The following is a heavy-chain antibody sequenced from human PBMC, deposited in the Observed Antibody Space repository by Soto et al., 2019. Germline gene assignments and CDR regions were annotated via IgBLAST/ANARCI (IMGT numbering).Heavy chain of an antibody. D-gene: IGHD3-3*01. V-gene: IGHV3-23*01. J-gene: IGHJ4*02. CDR3: AREPGFGVVKNPVDY. CDR2: ISGSGGST. CDR1: GFTFSSYA. Sequence: GGSLRLSCAASGFTFSSYAMSWVRQAPGKWLEWVSAISGSGGSTYYVDSVKGRFTISRDNAKNSLYLQMNSLRAEDTAVYYYAREPGFGVVKNPVDYWGQGTLVTVSS.